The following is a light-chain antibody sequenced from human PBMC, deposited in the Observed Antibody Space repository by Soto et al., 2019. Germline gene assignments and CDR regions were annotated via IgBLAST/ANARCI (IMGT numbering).Light chain of an antibody. CDR3: SSYTSSNTLV. CDR1: SSDVGGHKF. Sequence: QSALTQPASVSGSPGQSITISCTGTSSDVGGHKFVSWYQQYPGKAPKVIIYEVSNRPSGVSNRFSGSKSGSTASLTISGLQAEDEADYYCSSYTSSNTLVFGTGTKLTVL. CDR2: EVS. J-gene: IGLJ1*01. V-gene: IGLV2-14*01.